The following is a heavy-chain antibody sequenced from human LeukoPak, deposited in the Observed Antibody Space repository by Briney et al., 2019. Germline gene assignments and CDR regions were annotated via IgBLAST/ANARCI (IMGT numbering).Heavy chain of an antibody. Sequence: GASVKVSCKASGYSFTGHYMHWVRQAPGQGLEWMGWINPKSGGTNYAQKFQGRVTMTRDTSISTAYMDMSSLRSDDTAVYYCARNLWFGESSDAFDMWGQGTTVTVSS. D-gene: IGHD3-10*01. CDR3: ARNLWFGESSDAFDM. CDR1: GYSFTGHY. V-gene: IGHV1-2*02. J-gene: IGHJ3*02. CDR2: INPKSGGT.